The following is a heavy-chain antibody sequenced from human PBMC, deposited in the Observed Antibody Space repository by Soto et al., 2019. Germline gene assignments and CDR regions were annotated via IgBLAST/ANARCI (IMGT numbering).Heavy chain of an antibody. CDR2: IYYSGST. V-gene: IGHV4-39*01. CDR1: GGSISSSSYY. CDR3: ASPRRLGYCSGGSCSDAFDI. J-gene: IGHJ3*02. D-gene: IGHD2-15*01. Sequence: SETLSLTCTVSGGSISSSSYYWGWIRQPPGKGLEWIGSIYYSGSTYYNPSLKSRVTISVDTSKNQFSLKLSSVTAADTAVYYCASPRRLGYCSGGSCSDAFDIWCQGTMVTVSS.